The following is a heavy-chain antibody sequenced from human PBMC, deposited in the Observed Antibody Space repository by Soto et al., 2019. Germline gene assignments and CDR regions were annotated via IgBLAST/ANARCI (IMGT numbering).Heavy chain of an antibody. CDR3: ARKAGMRPPYK. D-gene: IGHD6-19*01. CDR2: INHSGST. Sequence: SEILSLTCAVYGGSFSGYYWSWIRQPPGKGLEWIGEINHSGSTNYNPSLKSRVTITVDTSKNQFSLKLSSVTAADTAVYYCARKAGMRPPYKWGQGTLVTVSS. CDR1: GGSFSGYY. J-gene: IGHJ4*02. V-gene: IGHV4-34*01.